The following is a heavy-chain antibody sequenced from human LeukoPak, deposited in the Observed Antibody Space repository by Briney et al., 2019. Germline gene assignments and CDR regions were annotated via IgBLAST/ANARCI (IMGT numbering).Heavy chain of an antibody. CDR2: ITGDGGST. CDR3: AKIGSTIGGY. D-gene: IGHD5-24*01. V-gene: IGHV3-43*02. Sequence: GGSLRLSCAASGFTFDAYAMHGVRQAPGKGLEWVSLITGDGGSTYYADSVKGRFTISRDNNKNSLYLQMNSLRSEDTALYYCAKIGSTIGGYWGQGTLVTVSS. J-gene: IGHJ4*02. CDR1: GFTFDAYA.